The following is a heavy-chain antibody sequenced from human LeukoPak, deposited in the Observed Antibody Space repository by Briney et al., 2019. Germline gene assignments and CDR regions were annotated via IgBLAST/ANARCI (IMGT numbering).Heavy chain of an antibody. V-gene: IGHV1-46*01. CDR3: AWGGYCTNGVCYRYGMDV. D-gene: IGHD2-8*01. Sequence: ASVKVSCKASGYTFTSYYMHWVRQAPGQGPEWMGIINPSGGSTSYAQKFQGRVTMTRDTSTSTVYMELSSLRSEDTAVYYCAWGGYCTNGVCYRYGMDVWGQGTTVTVSS. CDR2: INPSGGST. J-gene: IGHJ6*02. CDR1: GYTFTSYY.